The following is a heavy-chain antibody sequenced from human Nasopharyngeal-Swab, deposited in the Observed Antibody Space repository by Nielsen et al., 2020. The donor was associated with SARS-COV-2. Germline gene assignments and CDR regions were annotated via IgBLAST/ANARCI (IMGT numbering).Heavy chain of an antibody. J-gene: IGHJ4*02. V-gene: IGHV3-11*04. D-gene: IGHD3-22*01. CDR3: ARTSSGYYNDY. CDR1: GFTFSYHY. Sequence: GESLKISCSASGFTFSYHYMSLIRQAPGKGLEWVSYISTSGSTQYYADSVKGRFTISRDNAKSSLYLQVSSLRAEDTAVYYCARTSSGYYNDYWGQGTLVIVSS. CDR2: ISTSGSTQ.